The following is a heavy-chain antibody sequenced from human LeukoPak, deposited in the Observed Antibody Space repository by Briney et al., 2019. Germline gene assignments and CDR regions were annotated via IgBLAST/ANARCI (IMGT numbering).Heavy chain of an antibody. V-gene: IGHV4-34*01. CDR1: GGSFSGYY. D-gene: IGHD5-18*01. CDR2: INHSGST. Sequence: SETLSLTCAVYGGSFSGYYWSWIRQPPGKGLDWIGEINHSGSTNYNPSLKSRVTISVDTSKNQFSLKLSSVTAADTAVYYCARGLVGYSYGAWGQGTLVTVSS. CDR3: ARGLVGYSYGA. J-gene: IGHJ4*02.